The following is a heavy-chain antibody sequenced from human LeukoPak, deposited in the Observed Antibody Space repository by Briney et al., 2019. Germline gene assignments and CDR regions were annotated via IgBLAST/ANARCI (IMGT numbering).Heavy chain of an antibody. CDR2: IIPIFDTA. CDR1: GGTFSSYA. Sequence: GASVKVSCKTSGGTFSSYAISWVRQAPGQGLEWIGDIIPIFDTANYAQKFQGRVTITADESATTSYMELRSLRSDDTAVYYCARTTPGEPNPVDYWGQGTLVTVSS. V-gene: IGHV1-69*13. J-gene: IGHJ4*02. D-gene: IGHD1-14*01. CDR3: ARTTPGEPNPVDY.